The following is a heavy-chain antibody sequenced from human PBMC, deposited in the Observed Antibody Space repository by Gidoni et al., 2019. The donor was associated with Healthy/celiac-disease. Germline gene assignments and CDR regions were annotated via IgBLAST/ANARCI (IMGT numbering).Heavy chain of an antibody. CDR2: IYSGGST. CDR3: ARIEEVGAGRAFDY. V-gene: IGHV3-66*01. CDR1: GFTVSSNS. D-gene: IGHD1-26*01. J-gene: IGHJ4*02. Sequence: EVPLVESGGVLFQPGGSLRLSFSASGFTVSSNSMRWVRQAPGKGLEWVSVIYSGGSTYYADSVKGRFTIYRENSKNTLYLQMNSLRAEDTAVYYCARIEEVGAGRAFDYWGQGTLVTVSS.